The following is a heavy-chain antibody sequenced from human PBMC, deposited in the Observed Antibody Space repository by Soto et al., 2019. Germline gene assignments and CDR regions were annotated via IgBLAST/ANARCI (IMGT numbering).Heavy chain of an antibody. CDR1: GGSISSYY. J-gene: IGHJ6*02. CDR3: AREKGPYGSGSYYSRNGMDV. V-gene: IGHV4-59*01. D-gene: IGHD3-10*01. CDR2: IYYSGST. Sequence: SETLSLTCTVSGGSISSYYWSWIRQTPGKGLEWIGYIYYSGSTNYNPSLKSRVTISVDTSKNQFSLKLSSVTAADTAVYYCAREKGPYGSGSYYSRNGMDVWGQGTTVTVSS.